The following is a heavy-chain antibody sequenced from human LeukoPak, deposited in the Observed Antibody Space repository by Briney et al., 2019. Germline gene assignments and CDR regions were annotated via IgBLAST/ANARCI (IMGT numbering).Heavy chain of an antibody. Sequence: PSETLSLTCAVYGGSFSGYYWSWIRQPPGKGLEWVGEINHSGSTNYNPSLKSRVTISVDTSKNQFSLKLSSVTAADTAVYYCARYGVRISTSCYPNWFDPWGQGTLVTVSS. J-gene: IGHJ5*02. D-gene: IGHD2-2*01. CDR1: GGSFSGYY. CDR3: ARYGVRISTSCYPNWFDP. CDR2: INHSGST. V-gene: IGHV4-34*01.